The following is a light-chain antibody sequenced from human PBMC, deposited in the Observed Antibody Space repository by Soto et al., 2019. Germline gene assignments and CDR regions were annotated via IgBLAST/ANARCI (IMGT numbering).Light chain of an antibody. CDR1: QSISTG. Sequence: DMQMTRSPPTRSAWVVDVVTMTVLSGQSISTGLAWYQQKPGKAPKLLIYGASTLESGVPSRFSGSGSGTEFTLTISSLQPDDFATFYCQHYISHSHTFGQGTKVDIK. CDR3: QHYISHSHT. CDR2: GAS. J-gene: IGKJ1*01. V-gene: IGKV1-5*01.